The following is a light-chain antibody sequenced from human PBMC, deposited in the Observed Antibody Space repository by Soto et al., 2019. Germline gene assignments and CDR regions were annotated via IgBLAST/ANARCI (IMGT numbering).Light chain of an antibody. V-gene: IGLV1-47*01. J-gene: IGLJ2*01. CDR2: KDD. CDR1: SSNIGSNY. CDR3: ATWDDSLGGAVV. Sequence: VLTQPPSASWAPGQRVTISCSGSSSNIGSNYVYWYQQFPGTAPKLLIYKDDQRPSGVPGRFSGSKSGTSASLAISGLRSEDEADYYCATWDDSLGGAVVFGGGTKVTVL.